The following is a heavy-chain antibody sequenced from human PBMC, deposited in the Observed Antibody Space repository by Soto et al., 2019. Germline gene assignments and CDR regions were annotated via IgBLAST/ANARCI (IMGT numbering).Heavy chain of an antibody. CDR2: IYYSGST. D-gene: IGHD3-22*01. J-gene: IGHJ4*02. V-gene: IGHV4-39*01. CDR3: AGHNYASSCYLLKYGVDY. CDR1: GGSIIRSSYY. Sequence: QLQLQESGPGLVKPSETLSLTCTVSGGSIIRSSYYWGWIRQTPGKGLEWIGSIYYSGSTNYNPSLKIRVTISVDTSKKQCSLKLSSVTDADTAVYYWAGHNYASSCYLLKYGVDYWGQGTMVIVSS.